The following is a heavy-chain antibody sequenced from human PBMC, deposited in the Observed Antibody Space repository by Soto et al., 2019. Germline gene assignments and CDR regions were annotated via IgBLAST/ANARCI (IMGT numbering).Heavy chain of an antibody. D-gene: IGHD2-15*01. CDR2: ISGSGSAT. J-gene: IGHJ4*02. V-gene: IGHV3-23*01. CDR1: GFTFSDYA. Sequence: EVQLLESGGGVVQPGGSLRLSCAASGFTFSDYAMSWVRQAPGKGLEWVSGISGSGSATYTADSVGGRFTISRDNSKNTLYLQMNSLRAEDTAVYYWAKEWDIVFGTVVFPGDWGQGTLVTVSS. CDR3: AKEWDIVFGTVVFPGD.